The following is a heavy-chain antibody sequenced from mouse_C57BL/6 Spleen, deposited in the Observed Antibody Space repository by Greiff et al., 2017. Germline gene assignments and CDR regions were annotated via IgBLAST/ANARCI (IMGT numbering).Heavy chain of an antibody. V-gene: IGHV5-6*01. J-gene: IGHJ2*01. CDR1: GFTFSSYG. D-gene: IGHD2-1*01. CDR3: ARQDYGKGFDY. Sequence: EVQLVESGGDLVKPGGSLKLSCAASGFTFSSYGMSWVRQTPDKRLEWVATISSGGSYTYSPDSVKGRFTISRDNAKNTLYLQMSSLKSEDTAMYYCARQDYGKGFDYWGQGTTLTVSS. CDR2: ISSGGSYT.